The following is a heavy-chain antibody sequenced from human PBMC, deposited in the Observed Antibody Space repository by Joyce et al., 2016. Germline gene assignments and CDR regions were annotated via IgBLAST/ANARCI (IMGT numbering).Heavy chain of an antibody. CDR1: GGTFGDSV. J-gene: IGHJ3*02. Sequence: EVQLVESGGGLVQPGGSLNLSCVGSGGTFGDSVIHWVRQGPGRRMDWVGRIRNKVHNFATAYVAPVKGRFTISRDDSKETAYLQMNSLRTEDTAVYFCVGQSVGSAAFDTWGQGTMVTVSS. CDR3: VGQSVGSAAFDT. V-gene: IGHV3-73*01. D-gene: IGHD5/OR15-5a*01. CDR2: IRNKVHNFAT.